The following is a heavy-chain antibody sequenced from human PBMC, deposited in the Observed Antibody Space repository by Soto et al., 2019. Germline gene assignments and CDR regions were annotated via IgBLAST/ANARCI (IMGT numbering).Heavy chain of an antibody. CDR3: ARDIPIFGVARFDY. V-gene: IGHV3-21*01. CDR2: ISSSSSYI. CDR1: GFTFSSYS. Sequence: PGGSLRLSCAASGFTFSSYSMNWVRQAPGKGLEWVSSISSSSSYIYYADSVKGRFTISRDNAKNSLYLQMNSLRAEDTAVYYCARDIPIFGVARFDYWGQGTLVTVSS. J-gene: IGHJ4*02. D-gene: IGHD3-3*01.